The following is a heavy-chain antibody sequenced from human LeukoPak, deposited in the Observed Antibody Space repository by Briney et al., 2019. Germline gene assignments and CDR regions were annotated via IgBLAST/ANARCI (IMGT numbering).Heavy chain of an antibody. D-gene: IGHD1-26*01. J-gene: IGHJ5*02. V-gene: IGHV4-30-4*01. CDR1: GGSISSGDYY. Sequence: SQTLPLTCTVSGGSISSGDYYWSWIRQPPGKGLEWIGYIYYSGSTYYHPSLKSRVTISVDPSKNQFSLKLSSVTAADTAVYYCARYSAHYVWFDPWGQGTLVTVSS. CDR2: IYYSGST. CDR3: ARYSAHYVWFDP.